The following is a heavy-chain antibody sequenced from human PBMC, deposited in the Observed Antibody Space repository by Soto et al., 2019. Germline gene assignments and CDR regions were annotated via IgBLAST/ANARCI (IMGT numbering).Heavy chain of an antibody. Sequence: ASVKVSCKASGGTFSSYTISWVRQAPGQGLEWMGRIIPILGIANYAQKFQGRVTITADKSTSTAYMELSSLRSEDTAVYYCARESGAHQPNYYYYYYMDVWGKGTTVTVSS. V-gene: IGHV1-69*04. J-gene: IGHJ6*03. CDR2: IIPILGIA. CDR1: GGTFSSYT. D-gene: IGHD1-26*01. CDR3: ARESGAHQPNYYYYYYMDV.